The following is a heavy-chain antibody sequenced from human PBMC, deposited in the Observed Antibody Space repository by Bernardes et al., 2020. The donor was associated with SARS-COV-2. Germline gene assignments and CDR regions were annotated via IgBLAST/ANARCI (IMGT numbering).Heavy chain of an antibody. CDR3: AKGAGYGGYDLSSYFDH. Sequence: GSLRLSCAASGFTFNNYAMSWVRQAPGKGLEWVSAISGNGGGTYYTDSVKGRFTISRDNSKNTLYLQMNSLRAEDTAVYYCAKGAGYGGYDLSSYFDHWGQGTLVTVSS. CDR2: ISGNGGGT. V-gene: IGHV3-23*01. D-gene: IGHD5-12*01. CDR1: GFTFNNYA. J-gene: IGHJ4*02.